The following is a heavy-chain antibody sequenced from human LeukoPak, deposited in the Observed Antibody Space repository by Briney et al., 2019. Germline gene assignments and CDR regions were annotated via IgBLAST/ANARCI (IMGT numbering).Heavy chain of an antibody. Sequence: SETLSLTCTVPGGSISSYYWSWIRQPPGKGLEWIGYIYYSGSTNYNPSLKSRVTISVDTSKNQFSLKLSSVTAADTAVYYCARGADGYTVLVTFDYWGQGTLVTVSS. V-gene: IGHV4-59*01. CDR2: IYYSGST. D-gene: IGHD5-24*01. J-gene: IGHJ4*02. CDR1: GGSISSYY. CDR3: ARGADGYTVLVTFDY.